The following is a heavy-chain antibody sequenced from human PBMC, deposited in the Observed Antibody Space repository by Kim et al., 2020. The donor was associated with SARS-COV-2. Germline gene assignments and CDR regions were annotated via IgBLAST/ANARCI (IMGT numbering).Heavy chain of an antibody. J-gene: IGHJ4*02. D-gene: IGHD2-15*01. V-gene: IGHV3-48*03. CDR2: ISGGGDTI. Sequence: GGSLRLSCVASGFTFSRYEMDWVRQAPGKGLEWVSYISGGGDTIYYADSVKGRFTISRDNARNALYMQMNSLRAEDTAVYYCARDMGSGLPFDYGGQGTLVTVPS. CDR1: GFTFSRYE. CDR3: ARDMGSGLPFDY.